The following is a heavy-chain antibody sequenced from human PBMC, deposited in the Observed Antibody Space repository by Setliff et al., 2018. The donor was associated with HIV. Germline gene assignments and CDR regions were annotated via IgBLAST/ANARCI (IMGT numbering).Heavy chain of an antibody. CDR2: IYPGDSDA. CDR3: ARYPNWNDLDDAFEI. D-gene: IGHD1-1*01. J-gene: IGHJ3*02. V-gene: IGHV5-51*01. Sequence: GESLKISCKGSGYSFTSYWIGWVRQMPGKGLEWMGIIYPGDSDARYSPSSQGQVTISADKSISTAYLQWSSLKASDTAMYYCARYPNWNDLDDAFEIWGQGTMGTVSS. CDR1: GYSFTSYW.